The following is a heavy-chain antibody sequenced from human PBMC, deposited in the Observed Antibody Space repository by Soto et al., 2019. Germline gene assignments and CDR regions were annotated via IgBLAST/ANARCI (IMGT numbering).Heavy chain of an antibody. V-gene: IGHV4-4*07. D-gene: IGHD2-15*01. J-gene: IGHJ5*02. CDR1: GGSISSYY. Sequence: PSETLSLTCTVSGGSISSYYWNWIRQPAGKGLEWIGRIYSSGSTNSNPSLKSRVTMSVDTSKNQFSLKLSSVTAADTAVYYCARDPCGGGSCSNWLDPWGQGTLVTVSS. CDR3: ARDPCGGGSCSNWLDP. CDR2: IYSSGST.